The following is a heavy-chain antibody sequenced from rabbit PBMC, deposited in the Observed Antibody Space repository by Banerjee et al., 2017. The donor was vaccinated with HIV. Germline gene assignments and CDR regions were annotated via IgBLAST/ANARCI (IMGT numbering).Heavy chain of an antibody. Sequence: TCKASGFSFSNKYVMCWVRQAPGKGLEWIACINTISGDTVYATWAKGRFTISKASWTTVTLQMTSLTAADTASYFCARDWADSNGYSNDLWGPGTLVTVS. D-gene: IGHD6-1*01. CDR3: ARDWADSNGYSNDL. V-gene: IGHV1S40*01. J-gene: IGHJ4*01. CDR1: GFSFSNKYV. CDR2: INTISGDT.